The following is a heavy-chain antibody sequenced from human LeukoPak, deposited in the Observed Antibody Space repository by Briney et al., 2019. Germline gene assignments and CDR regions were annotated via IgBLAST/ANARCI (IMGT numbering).Heavy chain of an antibody. Sequence: PGGSLRLSCAASGFTFRTYWMAWVRQAPGKGLEWVANINPGGSAKYYVDSVKGRFTISRDDAKTSLYLQMDSLRAEDTAVYSCARWRLSYTIDYWGQGTLVTVSS. D-gene: IGHD2-2*03. CDR1: GFTFRTYW. CDR2: INPGGSAK. CDR3: ARWRLSYTIDY. V-gene: IGHV3-7*01. J-gene: IGHJ4*02.